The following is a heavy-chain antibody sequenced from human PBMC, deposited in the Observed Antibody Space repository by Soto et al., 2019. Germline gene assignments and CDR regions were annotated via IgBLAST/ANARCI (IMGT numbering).Heavy chain of an antibody. V-gene: IGHV3-23*01. CDR2: ISGSGGST. CDR3: ATTLRTFYYFDY. Sequence: GGSLRLSCAASGFTFSSYAMSWVRQAPGKGLAWVSTISGSGGSTYYADSVKGRFTISRDNSKNTLSLQMNSLRAEDTAVYYCATTLRTFYYFDYWGQGALVTVSS. CDR1: GFTFSSYA. D-gene: IGHD3-3*01. J-gene: IGHJ4*02.